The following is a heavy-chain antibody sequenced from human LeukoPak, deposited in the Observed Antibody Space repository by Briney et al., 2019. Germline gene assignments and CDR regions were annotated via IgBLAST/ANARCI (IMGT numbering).Heavy chain of an antibody. J-gene: IGHJ4*02. CDR2: MYYSGST. CDR1: GGSISSHY. D-gene: IGHD3-16*02. Sequence: SETLSLTCTVSGGSISSHYWNWIRQPPGKGLEWVGYMYYSGSTSYNPSLMSRVTISVDTSKYQFSLKLSSVTSADTAVYYCARGHYIWGTYRQYFDYWGQGTLVTVSS. V-gene: IGHV4-59*11. CDR3: ARGHYIWGTYRQYFDY.